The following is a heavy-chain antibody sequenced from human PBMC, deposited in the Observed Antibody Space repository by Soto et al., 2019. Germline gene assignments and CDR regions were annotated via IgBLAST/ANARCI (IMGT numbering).Heavy chain of an antibody. CDR3: ARRGVVPAAIIYYYGMDV. Sequence: QVQLVQSGAEVKKSGPSVKVSCKASGGTLSSYDFNWVRQAPGQGLEWMGGIIPLFGTANYAQKFQGRFTITADDSTSTAYMELSSLTSEDTAVYYCARRGVVPAAIIYYYGMDVWGQGTTVTVSS. V-gene: IGHV1-69*01. CDR2: IIPLFGTA. J-gene: IGHJ6*02. CDR1: GGTLSSYD. D-gene: IGHD2-2*01.